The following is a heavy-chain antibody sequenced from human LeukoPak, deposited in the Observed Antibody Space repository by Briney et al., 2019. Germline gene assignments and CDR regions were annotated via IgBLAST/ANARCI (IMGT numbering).Heavy chain of an antibody. D-gene: IGHD3-9*01. J-gene: IGHJ4*02. Sequence: PGASLRLSCAASGFIFRNYAMIWVRQAPGKGLEWVSSITCSGGTLWYADSVKGHFTISRDNSKNTLYLQMNSLGADDTAGYYCAKWGDYDGLTGYYDSDCWGQGTLVTVSS. CDR1: GFIFRNYA. V-gene: IGHV3-23*01. CDR3: AKWGDYDGLTGYYDSDC. CDR2: ITCSGGTL.